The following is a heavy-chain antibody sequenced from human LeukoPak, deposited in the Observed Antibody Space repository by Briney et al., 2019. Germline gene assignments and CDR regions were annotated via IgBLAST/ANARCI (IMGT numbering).Heavy chain of an antibody. V-gene: IGHV1-46*01. D-gene: IGHD3-10*01. CDR2: INPSGGST. CDR1: GYTFTSYF. Sequence: ASVKVSCKASGYTFTSYFMHWVRQAPGQGLDWMGIINPSGGSTSYAQKFQGRVTMTRDTSISTAYMELSRLRSDDTAVYYCARDGSVRGVIQNWFDPWGQGTLVTVSS. J-gene: IGHJ5*02. CDR3: ARDGSVRGVIQNWFDP.